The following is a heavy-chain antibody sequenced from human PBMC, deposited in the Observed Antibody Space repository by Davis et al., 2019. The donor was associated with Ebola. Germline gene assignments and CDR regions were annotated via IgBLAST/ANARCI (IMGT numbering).Heavy chain of an antibody. J-gene: IGHJ6*04. V-gene: IGHV1-18*01. CDR3: ARDVGLGYCSGGSYYRYYYYGMDV. Sequence: ASVKVSCKASGYTFTSYGISWPRQAPGHGPEWMGWISAYNGNTNYAQKLQGRVTMTTDTSTSTAYMELRSLRSDDTAVYYCARDVGLGYCSGGSYYRYYYYGMDVWGKGTTVTVSS. CDR2: ISAYNGNT. D-gene: IGHD2-15*01. CDR1: GYTFTSYG.